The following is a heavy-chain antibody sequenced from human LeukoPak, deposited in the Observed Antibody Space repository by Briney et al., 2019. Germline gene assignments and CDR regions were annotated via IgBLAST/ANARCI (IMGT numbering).Heavy chain of an antibody. V-gene: IGHV3-21*01. J-gene: IGHJ4*02. D-gene: IGHD3-16*02. Sequence: KPGGSLRLSCAASGFTFSSYSMNWVRQAPGKGLEWVSSISSSSSYIYYADSVKGRFTISRDNAKNSLYLQMNSLRAEDTAVYYCARGRIMITFEGVIVIPRYDYWGQGTLVTVYS. CDR3: ARGRIMITFEGVIVIPRYDY. CDR2: ISSSSSYI. CDR1: GFTFSSYS.